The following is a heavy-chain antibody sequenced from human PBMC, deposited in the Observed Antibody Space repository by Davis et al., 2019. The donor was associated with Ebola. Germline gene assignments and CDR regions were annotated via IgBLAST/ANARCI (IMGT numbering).Heavy chain of an antibody. CDR2: LSPNSGNT. Sequence: AASVKVSCKTSGYTFTSYDVNWVRQATGQGLEWMGWLSPNSGNTYYAQKFQGRVTMTRDTSISTAYMELSRLKSDDTAVYYCARDGPDYYGLDVWGQGTAVTVSS. CDR1: GYTFTSYD. J-gene: IGHJ6*02. V-gene: IGHV1-8*01. CDR3: ARDGPDYYGLDV.